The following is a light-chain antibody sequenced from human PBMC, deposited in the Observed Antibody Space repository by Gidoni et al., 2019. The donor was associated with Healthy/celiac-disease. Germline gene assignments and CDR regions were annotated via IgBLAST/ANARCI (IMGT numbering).Light chain of an antibody. CDR3: QQLNSYPWT. CDR1: QGISSY. Sequence: DIQLTPSPSFLSASVGDRVTITCRASQGISSYLAWYQQKQGKAPKLLIYAASTLQSGVPSRFSGSGSGTEFTLTISSLQPEDFATYYCQQLNSYPWTFGQGTKVEIK. V-gene: IGKV1-9*01. J-gene: IGKJ1*01. CDR2: AAS.